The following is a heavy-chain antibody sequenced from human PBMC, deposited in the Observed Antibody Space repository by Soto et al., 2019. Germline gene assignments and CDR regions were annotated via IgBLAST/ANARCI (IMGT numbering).Heavy chain of an antibody. D-gene: IGHD6-13*01. CDR3: ARGQHQNYYYYGMDV. CDR2: TSYDGSNK. Sequence: GGSLRLSCAASGFTFSSYAMHWVRQAPGKGLEWVAVTSYDGSNKYYADSVKGRFTISRDNSKNTLYLQMNSLRAEDTAVYYCARGQHQNYYYYGMDVWGQGTTVTVSS. J-gene: IGHJ6*02. V-gene: IGHV3-30-3*01. CDR1: GFTFSSYA.